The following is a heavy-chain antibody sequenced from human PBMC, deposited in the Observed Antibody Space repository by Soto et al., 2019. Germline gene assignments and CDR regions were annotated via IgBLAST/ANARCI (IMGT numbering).Heavy chain of an antibody. V-gene: IGHV3-33*01. CDR2: IWYDGSNK. Sequence: QVQLVESGGGVVQPGRSLRLSCAASGFTFSSYGMHWVRQAPGKGLEWVAVIWYDGSNKYYADSVKGRFTISRDNSKNTLYLQMNSLRAEDTAVYYCARDRETYSYGSRDFDYWGQGTLVTLSS. CDR3: ARDRETYSYGSRDFDY. J-gene: IGHJ4*02. D-gene: IGHD5-18*01. CDR1: GFTFSSYG.